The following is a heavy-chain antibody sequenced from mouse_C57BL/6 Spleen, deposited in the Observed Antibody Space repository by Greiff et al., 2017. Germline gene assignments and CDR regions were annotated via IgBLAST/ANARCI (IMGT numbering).Heavy chain of an antibody. CDR1: GYTFTSYW. D-gene: IGHD3-2*02. V-gene: IGHV1-55*01. J-gene: IGHJ3*01. CDR3: AREDSSGYVDWFAY. Sequence: QVQLQQSGAELVKPGASVKMSCKASGYTFTSYWITWVKQRPGQGLEWIGDIYPGSGSTNYNEKFKSKATLTVDTSSSTAYMQLSSLTSEDSAVYYCAREDSSGYVDWFAYWGQGTLVTVSA. CDR2: IYPGSGST.